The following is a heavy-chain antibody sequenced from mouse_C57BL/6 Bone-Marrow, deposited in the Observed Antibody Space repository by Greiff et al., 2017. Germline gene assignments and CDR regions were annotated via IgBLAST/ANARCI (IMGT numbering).Heavy chain of an antibody. CDR3: ARGPYYYGSSPWYFDV. D-gene: IGHD1-1*01. V-gene: IGHV5-9*01. J-gene: IGHJ1*03. Sequence: EVQLVESGGGLVKPGGSLKLSCAASGFTFSSYTMSWVRQTPEKRLEWVATISGGGGNTYYPDSVKGRFTISRDNAKNTLYLQMSSLRSEDTALYYCARGPYYYGSSPWYFDVWGTGTTVTVSS. CDR2: ISGGGGNT. CDR1: GFTFSSYT.